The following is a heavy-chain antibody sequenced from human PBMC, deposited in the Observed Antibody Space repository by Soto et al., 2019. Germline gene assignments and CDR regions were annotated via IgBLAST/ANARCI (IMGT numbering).Heavy chain of an antibody. CDR3: ARGHYGMDV. CDR1: GFTFSSSW. V-gene: IGHV3-7*03. Sequence: EVQLVESGGGLVQPGGSLRLTCAASGFTFSSSWMSWVRQAPGEGLEWVANMNQDGSEKTYADSGKGRFTISRDNAKNSVYLEMNSLRVEDTAVYYCARGHYGMDVWGQGTTVTVSS. J-gene: IGHJ6*02. CDR2: MNQDGSEK.